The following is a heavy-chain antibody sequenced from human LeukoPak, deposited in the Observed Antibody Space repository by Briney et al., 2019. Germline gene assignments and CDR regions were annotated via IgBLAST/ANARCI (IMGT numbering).Heavy chain of an antibody. V-gene: IGHV4-61*05. CDR2: IYYSGST. CDR1: GGSIGSSSYN. CDR3: TRGSSWYDY. D-gene: IGHD6-13*01. J-gene: IGHJ4*02. Sequence: PSETLPLTCTVSGGSIGSSSYNWAWIRQPPGKGLEWIGYIYYSGSTNYNPSLKSRVTMSVDTSKNQFSLKLSSVTAADTAVYYCTRGSSWYDYWGQGTLVSVSS.